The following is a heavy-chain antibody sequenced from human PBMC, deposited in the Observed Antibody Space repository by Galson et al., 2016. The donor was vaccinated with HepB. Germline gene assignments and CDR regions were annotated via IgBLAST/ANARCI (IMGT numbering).Heavy chain of an antibody. Sequence: SVKVSCKASGYTFTTSGTSWVRQAPGQGLEWMGWISTYSGNTKYAQKFQGGLTLTTDSSPTTAYMELRSLRFDDTALYYCARDVQYRFDSWGQGTLVTVSS. J-gene: IGHJ4*02. D-gene: IGHD2/OR15-2a*01. CDR1: GYTFTTSG. CDR2: ISTYSGNT. V-gene: IGHV1-18*01. CDR3: ARDVQYRFDS.